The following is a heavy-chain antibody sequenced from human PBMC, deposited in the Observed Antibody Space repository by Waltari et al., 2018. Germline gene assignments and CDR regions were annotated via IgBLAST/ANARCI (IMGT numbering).Heavy chain of an antibody. CDR2: IKQDGSEK. Sequence: WMGWGRQAPGKGLEGVANIKQDGSEKYYVDSVKGRFTISRDNAKNSLYLQMNSLRAEDTAVYYCARIYYGDYVVYWGQGTLVTVSS. D-gene: IGHD4-17*01. J-gene: IGHJ4*02. CDR1: W. CDR3: ARIYYGDYVVY. V-gene: IGHV3-7*03.